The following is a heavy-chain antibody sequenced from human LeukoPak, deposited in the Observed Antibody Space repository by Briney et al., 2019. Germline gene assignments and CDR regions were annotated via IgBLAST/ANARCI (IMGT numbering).Heavy chain of an antibody. CDR2: INPSGGST. V-gene: IGHV1-46*01. Sequence: ASVKVSCQASGYTFTSYYMHWVRPAPGPGLEGVGIINPSGGSTSYAQKFQGRVTMTRDTSTSTVYMELSSLRSEDTAVYYCARDHLRDSSGWPGDYWGQGTLVAVSS. J-gene: IGHJ4*02. D-gene: IGHD6-19*01. CDR3: ARDHLRDSSGWPGDY. CDR1: GYTFTSYY.